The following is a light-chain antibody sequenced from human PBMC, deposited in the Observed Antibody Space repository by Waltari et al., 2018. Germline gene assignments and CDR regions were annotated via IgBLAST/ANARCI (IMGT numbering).Light chain of an antibody. V-gene: IGKV3-20*01. CDR2: GAS. Sequence: EIVLTQSPVSLSSSPGERVTLSCRASQSVSRALAWYQQKPGQAPRLLSFGASNRATGSPDRFSGSGSETDFSLTISRLEPEDFAVYYCQHYVRLPATFGRGTKVEIK. CDR3: QHYVRLPAT. J-gene: IGKJ1*01. CDR1: QSVSRA.